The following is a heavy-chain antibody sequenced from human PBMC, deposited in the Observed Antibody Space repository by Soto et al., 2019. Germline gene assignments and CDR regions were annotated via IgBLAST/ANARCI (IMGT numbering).Heavy chain of an antibody. CDR2: ISAYNGNT. CDR1: GYTFTSYG. J-gene: IGHJ4*02. CDR3: ARVGWAGDYVWGSYRNYFDY. V-gene: IGHV1-18*01. Sequence: GASVKVSCKASGYTFTSYGISWVRQAPGQGLEWMGWISAYNGNTNYAQKLQGRVTMTTDTSTSTAYMELRSLRSDDTAVYYCARVGWAGDYVWGSYRNYFDYWGQGTLVTVSS. D-gene: IGHD3-16*02.